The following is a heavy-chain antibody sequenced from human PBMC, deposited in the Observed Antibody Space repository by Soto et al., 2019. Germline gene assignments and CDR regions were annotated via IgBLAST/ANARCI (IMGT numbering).Heavy chain of an antibody. CDR3: ARDVSTGSSSLYLDAFDI. Sequence: EVQLEESGGDLVQPGGSLRLSCAASGFTLSAYWMTWVRQAPGKGLEWVANINRDGSKKSYLDSVRGRFTISRDNVGNSLYLQIDSLRADDTALYYCARDVSTGSSSLYLDAFDIWCQGTMVTVSS. CDR1: GFTLSAYW. CDR2: INRDGSKK. J-gene: IGHJ3*02. D-gene: IGHD6-13*01. V-gene: IGHV3-7*05.